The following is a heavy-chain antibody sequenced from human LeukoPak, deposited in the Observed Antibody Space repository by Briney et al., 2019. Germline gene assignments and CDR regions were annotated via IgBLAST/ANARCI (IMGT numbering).Heavy chain of an antibody. CDR1: GFTFSSYG. V-gene: IGHV3-30*02. D-gene: IGHD3-10*01. CDR3: AKAAGYYGSGSYYLKYYYYYMDV. CDR2: IRYDGSNK. Sequence: PGGSLRLSCAASGFTFSSYGMHWVRQAPGKGLEWVAFIRYDGSNKYYADSVKGRFTISRDNSKNTLYLQMNSLRAEDTAVYYCAKAAGYYGSGSYYLKYYYYYMDVWGKGTTVTVSS. J-gene: IGHJ6*03.